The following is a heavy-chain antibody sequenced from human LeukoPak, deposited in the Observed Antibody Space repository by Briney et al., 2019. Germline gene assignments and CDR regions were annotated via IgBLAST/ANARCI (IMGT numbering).Heavy chain of an antibody. V-gene: IGHV4-59*01. CDR2: IYYSGST. CDR1: GGSISSCY. Sequence: SETLPLTCTDSGGSISSCYWIWIRQPPAGELQGMGYIYYSGSTNYKHSLNSRGTISVETYKNQFSLKLSSVTAADTAVYYCARGSVAAAGLYYYCGMVVWGQGATVTVSS. J-gene: IGHJ6*02. D-gene: IGHD6-13*01. CDR3: ARGSVAAAGLYYYCGMVV.